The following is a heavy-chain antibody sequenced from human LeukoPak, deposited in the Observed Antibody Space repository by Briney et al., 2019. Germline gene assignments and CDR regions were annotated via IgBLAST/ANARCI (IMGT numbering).Heavy chain of an antibody. D-gene: IGHD7-27*01. CDR2: ISSSSSYI. J-gene: IGHJ4*02. CDR1: GFTFSSYS. CDR3: ARSALELGYFDY. Sequence: GGSLRLSCAASGFTFSSYSMNWVRQAPGKGLEWVSSISSSSSYIYCADSVKGRFTISRDNAKNSLYLQMNSLRAEDTAVYYCARSALELGYFDYWGQGTLVTVSS. V-gene: IGHV3-21*01.